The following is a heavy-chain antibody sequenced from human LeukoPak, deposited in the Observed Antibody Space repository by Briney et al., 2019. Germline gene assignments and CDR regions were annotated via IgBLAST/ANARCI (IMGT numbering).Heavy chain of an antibody. J-gene: IGHJ4*02. D-gene: IGHD3-3*01. Sequence: GGSLRLSCAASGFTFSSYAMSWVRQAPGKGLEWVSTISDSGGNTYYADSVKGRFTISRDNFKNAVDLQMSSLRAEDTAVYYCAKRSGVVGGYFDYWGQGTLVTVAS. CDR2: ISDSGGNT. V-gene: IGHV3-23*01. CDR3: AKRSGVVGGYFDY. CDR1: GFTFSSYA.